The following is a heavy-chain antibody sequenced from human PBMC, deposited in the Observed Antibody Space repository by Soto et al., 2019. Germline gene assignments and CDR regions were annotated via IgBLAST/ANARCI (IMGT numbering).Heavy chain of an antibody. CDR2: IYYSGST. CDR1: GGSVSSGSYY. Sequence: SETLSLTCTVSGGSVSSGSYYWSWIRQPPGKGLEWIGYIYYSGSTNYNPSLKSRVTISVDTSKNQFSLKLSSVTAADSAVYYCARSDRGYYGSGSSPFDYWGQGTLVTVSS. D-gene: IGHD3-10*01. V-gene: IGHV4-61*01. J-gene: IGHJ4*02. CDR3: ARSDRGYYGSGSSPFDY.